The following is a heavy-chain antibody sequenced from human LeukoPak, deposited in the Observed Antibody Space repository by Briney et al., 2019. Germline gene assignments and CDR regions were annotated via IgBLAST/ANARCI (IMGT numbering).Heavy chain of an antibody. V-gene: IGHV1-18*01. CDR2: ISAYNGNT. D-gene: IGHD3-3*01. CDR3: ARAVSHYDFWSGYSSQYYFDY. J-gene: IGHJ4*02. Sequence: GASVKLSCNASGDTFTSYGISWVRQAPGQGLEWMGWISAYNGNTNYAQKLQGRVTMTTDTSTSTAYMELRSLRSDDTAVYYCARAVSHYDFWSGYSSQYYFDYWGQGTLVTVSS. CDR1: GDTFTSYG.